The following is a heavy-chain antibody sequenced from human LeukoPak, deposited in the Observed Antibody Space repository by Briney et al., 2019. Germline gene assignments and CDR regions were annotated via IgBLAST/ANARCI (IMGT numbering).Heavy chain of an antibody. CDR2: IYSDNT. Sequence: GGSLRLSCTVSGFTVSSNSMSWVRQAPGKGLEWVSFIYSDNTHYSDSVKGRFTISRDNSKNTLYLQMNSLRAEDTAVYYCARRAGAYSHPYDYWGHGTLVTVSS. D-gene: IGHD4/OR15-4a*01. CDR3: ARRAGAYSHPYDY. CDR1: GFTVSSNS. J-gene: IGHJ4*01. V-gene: IGHV3-53*01.